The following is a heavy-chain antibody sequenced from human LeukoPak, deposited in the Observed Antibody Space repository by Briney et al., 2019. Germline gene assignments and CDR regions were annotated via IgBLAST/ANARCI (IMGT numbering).Heavy chain of an antibody. D-gene: IGHD3-10*01. Sequence: SETLSLTCTVSGYSISSGYYWGWIRQPPGKGLEWIGSIYHSGSTYYNPSLKSRVTISVDTSKNQFSLKLSSATAADTAVYYCARDGFGEPWGQGTLVTVSS. CDR1: GYSISSGYY. J-gene: IGHJ4*02. CDR3: ARDGFGEP. CDR2: IYHSGST. V-gene: IGHV4-38-2*02.